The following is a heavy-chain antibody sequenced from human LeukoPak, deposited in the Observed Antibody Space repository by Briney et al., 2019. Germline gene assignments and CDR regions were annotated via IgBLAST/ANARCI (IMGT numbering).Heavy chain of an antibody. Sequence: ASVKVSCKASGYTFTSYYMHWVRQAPGQGLEWMGIINPSGGSTGYAQKFQGRVTMTRDTSTSTVYMELSSLRSEDTAVYYCARGQHYYDSSGYYLWYFDYWGQGTLVTVSS. CDR1: GYTFTSYY. J-gene: IGHJ4*02. V-gene: IGHV1-46*01. CDR2: INPSGGST. D-gene: IGHD3-22*01. CDR3: ARGQHYYDSSGYYLWYFDY.